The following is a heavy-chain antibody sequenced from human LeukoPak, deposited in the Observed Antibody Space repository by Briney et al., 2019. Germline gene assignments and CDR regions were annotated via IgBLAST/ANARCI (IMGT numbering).Heavy chain of an antibody. CDR3: ARGYYDSSGYYLFDY. J-gene: IGHJ4*02. D-gene: IGHD3-22*01. CDR2: IIPIFGTA. CDR1: GGTFSSYA. Sequence: ASVKVSCKASGGTFSSYAISWVRQAPGQGLEWMGGIIPIFGTANYAQKFQGRVTITADESTSTAYMELGSLRSEDTAVYYCARGYYDSSGYYLFDYWGQGTLVTVSS. V-gene: IGHV1-69*13.